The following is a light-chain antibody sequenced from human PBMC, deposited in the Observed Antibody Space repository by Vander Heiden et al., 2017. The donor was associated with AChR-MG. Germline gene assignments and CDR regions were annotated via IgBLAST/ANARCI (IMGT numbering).Light chain of an antibody. CDR3: QQDNSYPYS. CDR2: KTS. V-gene: IGKV1-5*03. CDR1: QNIVNW. Sequence: DIQMTQSPSTLSASVGDRVTITCRASQNIVNWLAWYQQKPLKAPKLLIYKTSTLQTGVPSRFTGSGSGTEFTLTISSLHPDDSATYYCQQDNSYPYSFGQGINPKIK. J-gene: IGKJ2*03.